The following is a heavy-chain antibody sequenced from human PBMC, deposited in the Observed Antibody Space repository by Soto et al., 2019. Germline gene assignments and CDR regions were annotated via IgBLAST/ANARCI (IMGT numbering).Heavy chain of an antibody. CDR2: IYYSGST. CDR3: ARDDHHGYSGYDHALFYYYGMDV. CDR1: GGSISGYY. J-gene: IGHJ6*02. Sequence: PSETLSLTCSVSGGSISGYYWIWIRQPPGKGLEWIGYIYYSGSTNYNPSLKSRVTISVDTSKNQFSLKLSSVTAADTAVYYCARDDHHGYSGYDHALFYYYGMDVWGQGTTVTVSS. V-gene: IGHV4-59*01. D-gene: IGHD5-12*01.